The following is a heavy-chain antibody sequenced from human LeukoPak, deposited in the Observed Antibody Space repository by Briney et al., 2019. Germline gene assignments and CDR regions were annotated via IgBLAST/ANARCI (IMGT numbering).Heavy chain of an antibody. D-gene: IGHD3-10*01. Sequence: PSETLSLTCTVSGGSISTFHWSWIRQPPGKGLEWIGYIYYSGSTDYNPSLRSRVSISVDTSKNQFSLNLNFVTAADTAVYYCARAVYGSGNYPFDYWCQGTLVTVSS. CDR1: GGSISTFH. CDR2: IYYSGST. CDR3: ARAVYGSGNYPFDY. V-gene: IGHV4-59*01. J-gene: IGHJ4*02.